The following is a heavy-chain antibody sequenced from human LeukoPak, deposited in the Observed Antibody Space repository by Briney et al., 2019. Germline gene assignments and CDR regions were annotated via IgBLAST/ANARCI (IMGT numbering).Heavy chain of an antibody. J-gene: IGHJ4*02. V-gene: IGHV3-48*01. CDR2: ISYSSSTI. CDR3: ARDRLHYGEYEKTFDY. Sequence: GGTLRLSCAASGFTFSSYSMNWARQAPGKGLEWASYISYSSSTIYYADSVKGRFTISRDNGKNSLYLQMNSLRAEGTAVYYCARDRLHYGEYEKTFDYWGQGTLVTVSS. D-gene: IGHD4-17*01. CDR1: GFTFSSYS.